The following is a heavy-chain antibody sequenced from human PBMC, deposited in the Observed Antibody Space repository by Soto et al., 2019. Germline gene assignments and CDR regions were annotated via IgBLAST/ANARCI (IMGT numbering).Heavy chain of an antibody. CDR1: GGSISSGGYS. V-gene: IGHV4-30-2*02. J-gene: IGHJ4*02. CDR3: ARQGGEQWPLNIDY. D-gene: IGHD6-19*01. Sequence: PSETLSLTCAVSGGSISSGGYSWSWIRQPPGKGLEWIGYIYHSGSTYYNPSLKSRVTISVDTSKNQFSLKLSSVTAADTAVYYCARQGGEQWPLNIDYWGQGSLVTVSS. CDR2: IYHSGST.